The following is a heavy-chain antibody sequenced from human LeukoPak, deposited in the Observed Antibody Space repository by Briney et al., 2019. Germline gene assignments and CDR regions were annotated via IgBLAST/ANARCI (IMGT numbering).Heavy chain of an antibody. CDR1: GGSISSYY. D-gene: IGHD2-15*01. Sequence: SETLSLTCTVSGGSISSYYWSWIRQPAGQGLELVGRIYTRGSTNYNPSLKSRVTMSVDTSKNQFSLKLSSVTAADTAVYYCARGEGGSIDYYFDYWGQGTLVTVSS. CDR3: ARGEGGSIDYYFDY. V-gene: IGHV4-4*07. J-gene: IGHJ4*02. CDR2: IYTRGST.